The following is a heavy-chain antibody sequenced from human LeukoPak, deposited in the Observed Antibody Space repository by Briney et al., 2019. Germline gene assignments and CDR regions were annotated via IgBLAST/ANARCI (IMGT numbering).Heavy chain of an antibody. CDR1: GDTFDTYT. CDR3: VRDKGLTGDTCAFDI. Sequence: SVKVSCXASGDTFDTYTISWVRQVPGQGLEWMGGFIPAFNTAHFARKFQGRVTITMDASTTTDFMEMSSLRFEDTAVYYCVRDKGLTGDTCAFDIWGQGTMVTVSS. D-gene: IGHD7-27*01. CDR2: FIPAFNTA. V-gene: IGHV1-69*05. J-gene: IGHJ3*02.